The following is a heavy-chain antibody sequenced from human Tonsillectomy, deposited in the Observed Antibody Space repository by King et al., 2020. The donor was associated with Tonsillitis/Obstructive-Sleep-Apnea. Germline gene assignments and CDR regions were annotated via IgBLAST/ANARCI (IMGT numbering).Heavy chain of an antibody. Sequence: QLVQSGAEVKKPGASVKVSCKASGYTFTSYDINWVRQATGQGLEWMGWMNPNSGNTGYAQKFQGRVTMTRNTSISTAYMELSSPRSEDTAVYYCARGTYYYDSSGYYTFDYWGQGTLVTVSS. J-gene: IGHJ4*02. D-gene: IGHD3-22*01. CDR3: ARGTYYYDSSGYYTFDY. CDR1: GYTFTSYD. CDR2: MNPNSGNT. V-gene: IGHV1-8*01.